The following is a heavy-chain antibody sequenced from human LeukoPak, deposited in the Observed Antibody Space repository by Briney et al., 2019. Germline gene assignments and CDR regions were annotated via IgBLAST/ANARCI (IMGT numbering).Heavy chain of an antibody. CDR2: INHSGST. CDR3: ARLPAADYYFDY. CDR1: GGSFSGYY. D-gene: IGHD2-2*01. Sequence: SETLSLTCAVYGGSFSGYYWSWIRQPPGKGLELIGKINHSGSTNYNPSLKSRVTISVDTSKNQFSLKLSSVTAADTAVYYCARLPAADYYFDYWGQGTLVTVSS. V-gene: IGHV4-34*01. J-gene: IGHJ4*02.